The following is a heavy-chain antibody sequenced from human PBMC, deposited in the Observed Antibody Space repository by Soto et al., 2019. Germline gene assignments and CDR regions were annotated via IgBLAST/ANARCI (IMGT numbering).Heavy chain of an antibody. V-gene: IGHV4-34*01. CDR2: INHSGST. CDR3: ARGFNWNRNWFDP. J-gene: IGHJ5*02. D-gene: IGHD1-20*01. Sequence: QVQLQQWGAGLLKPSETLSLTCAVYGGSFSGYYWSWIRQPPGKGLEWIGEINHSGSTNYNPSLKSRVTISVDTSKNQFSRKLSSVTAADTAVYYCARGFNWNRNWFDPWGQGTLVTVSS. CDR1: GGSFSGYY.